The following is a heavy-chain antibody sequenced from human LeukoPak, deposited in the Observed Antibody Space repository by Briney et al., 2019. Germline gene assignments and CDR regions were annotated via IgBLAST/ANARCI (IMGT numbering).Heavy chain of an antibody. CDR1: GYTFTDYY. J-gene: IGHJ4*02. D-gene: IGHD6-13*01. CDR2: INPNSGGT. Sequence: ASVKVSCKASGYTFTDYYMHWVRQAPGQGLEWMGWINPNSGGTNYAQKFQGRVTMTRDTSISTAYMELSRLRSDDTAVYYCARESQLGGNYFDYWGQGTLVTVSS. CDR3: ARESQLGGNYFDY. V-gene: IGHV1-2*02.